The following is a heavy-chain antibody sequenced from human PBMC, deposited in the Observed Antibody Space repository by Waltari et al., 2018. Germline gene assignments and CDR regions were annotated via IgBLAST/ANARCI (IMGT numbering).Heavy chain of an antibody. CDR1: GGPIISDTYY. CDR2: IYDNRIAGVYTSGSTTWGT. D-gene: IGHD3-16*01. Sequence: QVQLQESGPGLVKPSQTLSLTCTVSGGPIISDTYYWSWIRQPAGTGLEWIGRIYDNRIAGVYTSGSTTWGTNYNPSLQSRVSISVDTSKNQFSLRLTSVTAADTAMYYCARDRTRIGGTDFWGQGTPVTVSS. V-gene: IGHV4-61*02. J-gene: IGHJ4*02. CDR3: ARDRTRIGGTDF.